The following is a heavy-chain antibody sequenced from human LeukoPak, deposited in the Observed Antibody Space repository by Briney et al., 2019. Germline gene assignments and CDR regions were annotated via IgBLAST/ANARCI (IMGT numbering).Heavy chain of an antibody. D-gene: IGHD4-11*01. CDR1: GFTFSSYA. CDR2: ISYDGSSK. J-gene: IGHJ3*02. V-gene: IGHV3-30-3*01. Sequence: GGSLRLSCAASGFTFSSYAMHWVRQAPGKGLEWVAVISYDGSSKYYADSVKGRFTISRDNAKNTLYLQMNSLRAEDTAVYYCARALSHDYDALDIWGRGTMVTVSS. CDR3: ARALSHDYDALDI.